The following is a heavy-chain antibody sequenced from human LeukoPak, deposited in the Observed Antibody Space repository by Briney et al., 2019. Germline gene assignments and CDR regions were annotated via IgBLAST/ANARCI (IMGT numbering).Heavy chain of an antibody. V-gene: IGHV4-31*03. J-gene: IGHJ4*02. CDR1: GGSISSGGYY. Sequence: PSQTLSLTCTVSGGSISSGGYYWSWIRQHPAKGLEWIGYIYYSGSTYYNPSLKSRVTISVDTSKNQFSLKLSSVTAADTAVYYCARGGRDYVWGSYRPHYFDYWGQGTLVTVSS. CDR2: IYYSGST. D-gene: IGHD3-16*02. CDR3: ARGGRDYVWGSYRPHYFDY.